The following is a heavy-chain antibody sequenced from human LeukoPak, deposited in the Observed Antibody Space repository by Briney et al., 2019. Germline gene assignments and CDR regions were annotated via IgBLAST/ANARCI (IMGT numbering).Heavy chain of an antibody. CDR2: INHSGIT. J-gene: IGHJ4*02. D-gene: IGHD7-27*01. CDR1: GGSISSYY. V-gene: IGHV4-34*01. Sequence: SETLSLTCTVSGGSISSYYWNWIRQPPGKGLEWIGEINHSGITNYNSSLKSRVTISVDTSKNQFSLRLSSVTAADTAMYYCARDETGDAYWGQGTLVTVSS. CDR3: ARDETGDAY.